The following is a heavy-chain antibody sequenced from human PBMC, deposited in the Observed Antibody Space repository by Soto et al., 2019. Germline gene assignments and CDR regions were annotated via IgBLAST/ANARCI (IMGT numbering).Heavy chain of an antibody. D-gene: IGHD2-15*01. CDR3: AREFCSGGNCYTYYIDP. CDR2: INTDGSNT. V-gene: IGHV3-74*01. CDR1: GLTFNRYW. Sequence: GGSLRLSCAASGLTFNRYWMHWVRHAPGKGLVWVSHINTDGSNTNYADSVKGRFTISRDNAKSTLFLQMNSLRDEDTAVYYCAREFCSGGNCYTYYIDPWGQGIPVTV. J-gene: IGHJ5*02.